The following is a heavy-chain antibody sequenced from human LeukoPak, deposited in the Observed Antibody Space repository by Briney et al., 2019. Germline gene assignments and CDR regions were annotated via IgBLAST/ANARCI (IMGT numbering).Heavy chain of an antibody. Sequence: GGSLRLSCAASGFTFSDYYMSWIRQAPGKGLEWISYISSSGSSIFYADSVKGRFTISRDNAKNSVFLQMNSLRAEDTAVYYCARDIWLGPSVEYWGQEPWSPSPQ. J-gene: IGHJ4*01. CDR2: ISSSGSSI. V-gene: IGHV3-11*01. CDR1: GFTFSDYY. D-gene: IGHD6-19*01. CDR3: ARDIWLGPSVEY.